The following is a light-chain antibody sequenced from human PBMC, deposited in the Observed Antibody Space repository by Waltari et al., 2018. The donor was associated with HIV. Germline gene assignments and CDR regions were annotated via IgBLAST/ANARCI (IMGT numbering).Light chain of an antibody. CDR2: RNS. CDR3: SAWDDSLSGRV. Sequence: QSVLTQPPSASGTPGQRVTISCSGSSSNIGTHYIYWYQQLPGTSPKLLIYRNSQRPAGVPDLFSGSKSGTSAFRASSDRRSEDEADYYCSAWDDSLSGRVFGGGTKLTVL. CDR1: SSNIGTHY. V-gene: IGLV1-47*01. J-gene: IGLJ3*02.